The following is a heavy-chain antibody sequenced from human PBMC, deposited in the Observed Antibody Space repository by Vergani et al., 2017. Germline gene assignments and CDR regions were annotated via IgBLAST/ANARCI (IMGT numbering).Heavy chain of an antibody. CDR1: GYTFTSYA. J-gene: IGHJ4*02. CDR2: IIPIFGTA. D-gene: IGHD3-22*01. V-gene: IGHV1-69*13. CDR3: ARTALDYYYDSSGFFDY. Sequence: QVQLVQSGAEVKKPGASVKVSCKASGYTFTSYAISWVRQAPGQGLEWMGGIIPIFGTANYAQKFQGRVTITADESTSTAYMELSSLRSEDTAVYYCARTALDYYYDSSGFFDYWGQGTLVTVSS.